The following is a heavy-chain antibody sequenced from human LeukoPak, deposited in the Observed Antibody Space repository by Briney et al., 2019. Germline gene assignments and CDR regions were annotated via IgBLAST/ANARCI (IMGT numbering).Heavy chain of an antibody. Sequence: ASVKVSCKASGYTFTGYYMHWVRQAPGQGLEWMGWINPNSGGTNYAQKFQGRVTMTRDTSISTAYMELSRLRSDDAAVYYCARECYSSSCIGFDPWGQGTLVTVSS. CDR3: ARECYSSSCIGFDP. D-gene: IGHD6-13*01. CDR1: GYTFTGYY. CDR2: INPNSGGT. J-gene: IGHJ5*02. V-gene: IGHV1-2*02.